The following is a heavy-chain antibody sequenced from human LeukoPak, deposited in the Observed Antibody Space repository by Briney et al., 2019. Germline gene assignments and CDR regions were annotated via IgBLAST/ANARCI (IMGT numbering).Heavy chain of an antibody. Sequence: GASVKVSCKASGYTFTGYYMHWVRQAPGQGLEWMGWINPNSGGTNYAQKFQGRVTMTRDTSISTAYMELSRLRSDDTAVYYCARAMTTVTTSNAFDIWGQGTMVTVSS. V-gene: IGHV1-2*02. J-gene: IGHJ3*02. CDR1: GYTFTGYY. CDR3: ARAMTTVTTSNAFDI. CDR2: INPNSGGT. D-gene: IGHD4-17*01.